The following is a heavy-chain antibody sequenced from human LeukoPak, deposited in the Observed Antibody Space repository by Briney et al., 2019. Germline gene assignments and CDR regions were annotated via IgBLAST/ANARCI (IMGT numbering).Heavy chain of an antibody. CDR3: ARGRFGDISFDY. V-gene: IGHV1-18*01. CDR2: INTYYGNT. CDR1: GYTFTSYG. J-gene: IGHJ4*02. Sequence: ASVKVSFKSSGYTFTSYGITWVRQAPGQGLEWMGWINTYYGNTDYAQNFQGRVTMTTDTSTSTAYMELRSLRSDDTAVYYCARGRFGDISFDYWGQGTLVTVSS. D-gene: IGHD3-10*01.